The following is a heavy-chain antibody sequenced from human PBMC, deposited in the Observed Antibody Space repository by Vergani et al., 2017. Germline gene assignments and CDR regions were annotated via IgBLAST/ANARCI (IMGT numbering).Heavy chain of an antibody. CDR2: IYWNDDK. CDR3: AHSRGCGGDCYSSY. V-gene: IGHV2-5*08. J-gene: IGHJ4*02. Sequence: QVTLQESGPVLVKPTETLTLTCTVSGFSLSNARMGVSWIRQPPGKALEWLAHIYWNDDKRYSPSLKSRLTITKDTSKNQVVLTMTNMDPVDTATYYCAHSRGCGGDCYSSYWGQGTLVTVSS. D-gene: IGHD2-21*02. CDR1: GFSLSNARMG.